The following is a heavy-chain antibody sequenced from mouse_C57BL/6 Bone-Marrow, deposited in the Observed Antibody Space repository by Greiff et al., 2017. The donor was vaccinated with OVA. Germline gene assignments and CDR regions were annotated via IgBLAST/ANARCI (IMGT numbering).Heavy chain of an antibody. D-gene: IGHD1-1*01. CDR3: ARGDYYGSEWYFDV. V-gene: IGHV3-6*01. CDR2: ISYDGSN. J-gene: IGHJ1*03. Sequence: EVKLQESGPGLVKPSQSLSLTCSVTGYSITSGYYWNWIRQFPGNKLEWMGYISYDGSNNYNPSLKNRISITRDTSKNQFFLKLNSVTTEDTATYYCARGDYYGSEWYFDVWGTGTTVTVSS. CDR1: GYSITSGYY.